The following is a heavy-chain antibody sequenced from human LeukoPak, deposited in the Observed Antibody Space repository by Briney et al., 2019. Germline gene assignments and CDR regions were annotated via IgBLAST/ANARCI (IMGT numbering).Heavy chain of an antibody. CDR2: INPNSGGT. V-gene: IGHV1-2*06. Sequence: ASVKVSCRASRYTFTGYYMHWVRQAPGQGLEWMGRINPNSGGTNYAQKFQGRVTMTRDTSISTAYMELSSLRSDDTAGYYCARASSGWYYFDYWGQGTLVTVSS. J-gene: IGHJ4*02. D-gene: IGHD6-19*01. CDR3: ARASSGWYYFDY. CDR1: RYTFTGYY.